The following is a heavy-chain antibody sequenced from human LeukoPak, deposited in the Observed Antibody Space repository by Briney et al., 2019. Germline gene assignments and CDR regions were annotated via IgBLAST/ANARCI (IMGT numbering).Heavy chain of an antibody. CDR3: AREGLDYDFWSGYPTYFDY. D-gene: IGHD3-3*01. Sequence: PGGSLRLSCAASGFTFSSYWMHWVRQAPGKGLVWVSRINSDGSSTSYADSVKGRFTISRDNAKNTLYLQMNSLRAEDTAVYYCAREGLDYDFWSGYPTYFDYWGQGTLVTVSS. J-gene: IGHJ4*02. V-gene: IGHV3-74*01. CDR1: GFTFSSYW. CDR2: INSDGSST.